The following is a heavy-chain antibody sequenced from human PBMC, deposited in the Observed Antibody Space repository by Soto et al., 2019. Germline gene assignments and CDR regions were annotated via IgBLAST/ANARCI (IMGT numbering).Heavy chain of an antibody. CDR2: IYYNGHP. V-gene: IGHV4-31*03. Sequence: LSLTCTVSGDSISGAAYYWSWIRQLPGKGLEWIGYIYYNGHPYYNPSLQSRVTMPLDTSKNHFSLKLSSVTAADTAVYYCARETGYYEWYNWLVQWGQGTLVTVSS. CDR1: GDSISGAAYY. CDR3: ARETGYYEWYNWLVQ. D-gene: IGHD3-9*01. J-gene: IGHJ5*02.